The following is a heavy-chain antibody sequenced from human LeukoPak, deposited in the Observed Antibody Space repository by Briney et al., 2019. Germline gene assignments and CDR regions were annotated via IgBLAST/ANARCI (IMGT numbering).Heavy chain of an antibody. Sequence: ASVKVSCKASGYTFTSYDINWVRQATGQGLEWMGWMNPNSGNTSYAQKFQGRVTITRNTSISTAYMELSSLRPEDTAVYYCARGANYYDSSGYWSDYWGQGTLVTVSS. CDR1: GYTFTSYD. CDR2: MNPNSGNT. V-gene: IGHV1-8*03. J-gene: IGHJ4*02. CDR3: ARGANYYDSSGYWSDY. D-gene: IGHD3-22*01.